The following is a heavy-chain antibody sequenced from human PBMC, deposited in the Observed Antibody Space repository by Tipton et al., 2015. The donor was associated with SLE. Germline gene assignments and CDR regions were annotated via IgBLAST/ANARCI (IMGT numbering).Heavy chain of an antibody. CDR3: ASGVIAATSDY. Sequence: TLSLTCAVYGGSFSGYYWSWIRQPPGKGLEWIGEINHSGSINYNPSLKSRVTISVDTSKKQFSLKLSSVTAADTAVYYCASGVIAATSDYWGQGTLVTVSS. CDR2: INHSGSI. J-gene: IGHJ4*02. CDR1: GGSFSGYY. V-gene: IGHV4-34*01. D-gene: IGHD2-15*01.